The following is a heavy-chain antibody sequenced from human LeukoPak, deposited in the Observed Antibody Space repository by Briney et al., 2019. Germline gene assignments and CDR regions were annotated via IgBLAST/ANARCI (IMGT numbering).Heavy chain of an antibody. CDR1: GFTFGDYA. CDR2: IRSKAYGGTT. D-gene: IGHD4-23*01. J-gene: IGHJ4*02. CDR3: TRVLRGYGGYYFDY. Sequence: GGSLRLSCTASGFTFGDYAMSWFRQAPGKGLEWVGFIRSKAYGGTTEYAASVKGRFTISRDDSKSIAYLQMNSLKTEDIAVYYCTRVLRGYGGYYFDYWGQGTLVTVSS. V-gene: IGHV3-49*03.